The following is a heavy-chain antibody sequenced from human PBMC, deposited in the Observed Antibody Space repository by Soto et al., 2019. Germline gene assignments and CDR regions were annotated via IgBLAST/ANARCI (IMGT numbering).Heavy chain of an antibody. CDR2: IIGIVGST. CDR1: GFTFSSYA. CDR3: AKAAVVVIAIPFS. V-gene: IGHV3-23*01. J-gene: IGHJ5*02. D-gene: IGHD2-21*01. Sequence: PGGSLRLSCAASGFTFSSYAMSWVRQAPGKGLEWVSVIIGIVGSTYYADSVKGRFTFSRDNSKNTLYLQMNILRAEDTAVYYCAKAAVVVIAIPFSWGQGTLVTVSS.